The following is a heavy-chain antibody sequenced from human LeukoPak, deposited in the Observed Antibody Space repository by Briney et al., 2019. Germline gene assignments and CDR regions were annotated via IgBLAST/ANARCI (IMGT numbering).Heavy chain of an antibody. D-gene: IGHD2-15*01. Sequence: SETLSLTCTVTGGSISGYHWNWLRQSPGKGLEWISNIFYTGNTDYNPSLKSRVTISINTSKNEISLILRSVTAADTAVYYCARKTYCSGGRCYGENWFDPWGQGILVTVSS. CDR2: IFYTGNT. CDR1: GGSISGYH. J-gene: IGHJ5*02. CDR3: ARKTYCSGGRCYGENWFDP. V-gene: IGHV4-59*08.